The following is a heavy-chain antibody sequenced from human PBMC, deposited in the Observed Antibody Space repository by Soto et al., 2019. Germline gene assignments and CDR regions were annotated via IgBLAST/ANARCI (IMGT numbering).Heavy chain of an antibody. V-gene: IGHV4-61*08. J-gene: IGHJ4*02. Sequence: SETLSLTCTVSGGSISSGGYYWSWIRQHPGKGLEWIGYIYYSGSTNYNPSLKSRVTISVDTSKNQFSLKLSSVTAAETAVYYCARGSAEAGTFDYWGQGTLVTVSS. CDR2: IYYSGST. CDR3: ARGSAEAGTFDY. D-gene: IGHD6-19*01. CDR1: GGSISSGGYY.